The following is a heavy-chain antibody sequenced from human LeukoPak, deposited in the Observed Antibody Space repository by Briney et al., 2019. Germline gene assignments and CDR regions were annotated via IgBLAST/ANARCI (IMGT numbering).Heavy chain of an antibody. D-gene: IGHD3-22*01. CDR3: ATGISHYDRSGYYRSDTFDL. CDR1: GYTLTELS. CDR2: FDPEDGET. J-gene: IGHJ3*01. V-gene: IGHV1-24*01. Sequence: ASVKVSCKVPGYTLTELSTHWVRQAPGKGLEWMGGFDPEDGETVYAQKFQGRVTMTEDTSTDTAYMELSSLRSEDTAVYYCATGISHYDRSGYYRSDTFDLWGQGTMVTVSS.